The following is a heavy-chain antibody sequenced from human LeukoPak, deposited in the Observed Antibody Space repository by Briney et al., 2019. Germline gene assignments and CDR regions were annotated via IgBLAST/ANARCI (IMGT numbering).Heavy chain of an antibody. Sequence: QTGGSLRLSCAASGFTFSSYEMHWVRQAPGKGLEWVSYISSSDSTIYYADSVKGRFTISRDNSKNTLYLQMNSLRAEDTAVYYCASTGPYYCGGDCYSDYWGQGTLVTVSS. V-gene: IGHV3-48*03. D-gene: IGHD2-21*02. CDR2: ISSSDSTI. J-gene: IGHJ4*02. CDR1: GFTFSSYE. CDR3: ASTGPYYCGGDCYSDY.